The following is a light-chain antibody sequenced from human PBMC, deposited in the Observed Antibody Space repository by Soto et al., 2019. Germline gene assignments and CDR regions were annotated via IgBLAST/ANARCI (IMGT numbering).Light chain of an antibody. CDR1: SSYIGAGFD. J-gene: IGLJ2*01. CDR2: GNS. V-gene: IGLV1-40*01. CDR3: QSYDSSLSGYVL. Sequence: QSVLTQPPSVSGAPGQRVTISCTGSSSYIGAGFDVHWYQQLPGTAPKLLMYGNSNRPSGVPDRFSGSKSGTSASLAITGLQAEDEADYYCQSYDSSLSGYVLFGGGTKLTVL.